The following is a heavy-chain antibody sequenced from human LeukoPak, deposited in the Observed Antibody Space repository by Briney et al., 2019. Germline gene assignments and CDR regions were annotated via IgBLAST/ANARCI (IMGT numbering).Heavy chain of an antibody. J-gene: IGHJ5*02. CDR1: GYTFTGYY. D-gene: IGHD2-2*01. CDR2: INPNSGGT. Sequence: ASVKVSCNASGYTFTGYYMHWVRQAPGQGLEWMGWINPNSGGTNYAQKFQGRVTMTRDTSISTAYMELSRLRSDDTAVYYCARDGSGYCSSTSCPRTNWFDPWGQGTLVTVSS. V-gene: IGHV1-2*02. CDR3: ARDGSGYCSSTSCPRTNWFDP.